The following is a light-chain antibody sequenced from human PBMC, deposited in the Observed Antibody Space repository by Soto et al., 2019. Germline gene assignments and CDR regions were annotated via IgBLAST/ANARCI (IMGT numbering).Light chain of an antibody. CDR1: SSDVGSFNR. J-gene: IGLJ1*01. CDR3: SSFTTSDTYV. V-gene: IGLV2-18*02. Sequence: QSALTQPPSVSGSPGQSVAISCTGTSSDVGSFNRVSWYQQSPGTAPKLIIYDVNNRPSGVPDRFSGSKSGNAASLTISGLQAKDESDYYCSSFTTSDTYVFGTGTKLTVL. CDR2: DVN.